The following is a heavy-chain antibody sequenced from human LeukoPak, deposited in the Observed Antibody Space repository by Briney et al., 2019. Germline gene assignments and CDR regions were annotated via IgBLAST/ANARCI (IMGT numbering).Heavy chain of an antibody. V-gene: IGHV4-59*08. Sequence: SETLSLTCTVSGASISSYYWSWIRQPPGKGLEWIGYIYYSGSTNYNPSLKSRVTISVDTSENQFSLKLSSVTAADTAVYYCAGSGWIYYYYYMDVWGKGTTVTVSS. J-gene: IGHJ6*03. CDR1: GASISSYY. D-gene: IGHD6-19*01. CDR3: AGSGWIYYYYYMDV. CDR2: IYYSGST.